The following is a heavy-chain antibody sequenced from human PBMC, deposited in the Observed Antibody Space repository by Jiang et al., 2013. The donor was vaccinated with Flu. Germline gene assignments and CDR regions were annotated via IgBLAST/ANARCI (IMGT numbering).Heavy chain of an antibody. J-gene: IGHJ3*01. Sequence: SGHSIXSGDYYWGVDPAAPTGRAWSGLGVVYHGGNTFYSPSLNSRVTISVDTSKNQFSLKLSSVTAPDTAVYYCARDRKMYYFDSSGHDDAFDVWGQGTMVTVSS. V-gene: IGHV4-38-2*02. D-gene: IGHD3-22*01. CDR2: VYHGGNT. CDR1: GHSIXSGDYY. CDR3: ARDRKMYYFDSSGHDDAFDV.